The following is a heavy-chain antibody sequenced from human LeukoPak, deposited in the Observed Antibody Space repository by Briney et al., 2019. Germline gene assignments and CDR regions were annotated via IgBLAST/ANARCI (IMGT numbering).Heavy chain of an antibody. CDR2: IYPGDSDT. V-gene: IGHV5-51*01. Sequence: GGSLRLSCAASGFTFTSYWIGWVRQMPGKGLEWMGIIYPGDSDTRYSPSFQGQVTISADKSISTAYLQWSSLKASDTAMYYCARRFSGSSGWYNWGQGTLVTVSS. CDR3: ARRFSGSSGWYN. CDR1: GFTFTSYW. J-gene: IGHJ4*02. D-gene: IGHD6-19*01.